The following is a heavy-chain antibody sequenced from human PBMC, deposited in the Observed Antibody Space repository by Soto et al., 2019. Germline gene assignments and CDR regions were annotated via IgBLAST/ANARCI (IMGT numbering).Heavy chain of an antibody. V-gene: IGHV4-59*01. Sequence: LEKPSPPLTGSGGFLSSYYLSWIRQPPGKGLEWIGYIYYSGITNYNPSLKSRVTISVDTSKNQFSLKLSSVTAADTAVYYCASTAHSSGWYSGGFDYWGQGTLVTVSS. D-gene: IGHD6-19*01. CDR2: IYYSGIT. CDR1: GGFLSSYY. CDR3: ASTAHSSGWYSGGFDY. J-gene: IGHJ4*02.